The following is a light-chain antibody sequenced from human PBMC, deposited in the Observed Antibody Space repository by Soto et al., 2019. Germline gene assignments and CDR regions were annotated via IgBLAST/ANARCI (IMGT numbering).Light chain of an antibody. CDR2: DVI. J-gene: IGLJ1*01. CDR1: SSDVGTYTY. CDR3: CSYAGSYTHV. Sequence: QSALTQPRSVSGSPGQSVTISCTGTSSDVGTYTYVSWYQQHPGKAPKLIIYDVIKRPSGVPDRFSGSKSGNTASLTISGLQAEDEPDYYCCSYAGSYTHVFGTGTKVTVL. V-gene: IGLV2-11*01.